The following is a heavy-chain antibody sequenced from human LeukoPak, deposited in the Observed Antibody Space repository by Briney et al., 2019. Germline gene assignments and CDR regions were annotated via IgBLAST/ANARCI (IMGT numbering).Heavy chain of an antibody. Sequence: ASVKVSRKASGYTFTSYGISWVRQAPGQGLEWMGWISAYNGNTNYAQKLQGRVTMATDTSTSTAYMELRSLRSDDTAVYYCARSLTGSGWPFYFDYWGQGTLVTVSS. J-gene: IGHJ4*02. V-gene: IGHV1-18*04. CDR3: ARSLTGSGWPFYFDY. CDR2: ISAYNGNT. CDR1: GYTFTSYG. D-gene: IGHD6-19*01.